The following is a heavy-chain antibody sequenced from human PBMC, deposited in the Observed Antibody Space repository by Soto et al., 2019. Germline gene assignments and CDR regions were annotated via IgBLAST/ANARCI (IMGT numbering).Heavy chain of an antibody. CDR2: IYYTGTT. Sequence: TSETLSLTCTVSGATLSSGGFYWSWIRQRPGKGLEWIGHIYYTGTTSYNPSLNSRVTISLDMSSNQFSLKLRSVTAADTAKYFCARDDSFYGEPGYGMNVWGQGTTVTVS. CDR1: GATLSSGGFY. D-gene: IGHD4-17*01. CDR3: ARDDSFYGEPGYGMNV. J-gene: IGHJ6*02. V-gene: IGHV4-31*03.